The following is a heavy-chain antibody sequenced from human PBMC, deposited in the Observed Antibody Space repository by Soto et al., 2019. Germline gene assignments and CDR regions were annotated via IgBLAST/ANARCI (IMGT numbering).Heavy chain of an antibody. CDR3: AKDVPRGYSYGMGFDY. D-gene: IGHD5-18*01. CDR2: ISGSGGST. Sequence: LRLSWAASGFTFSSYAMSWVRQAPGKGLEWVSAISGSGGSTYYADSVKGRFTISRDNSKNTLYLQMNSLRAEDTAVYYCAKDVPRGYSYGMGFDYWGQGTLVTVSS. J-gene: IGHJ4*02. CDR1: GFTFSSYA. V-gene: IGHV3-23*01.